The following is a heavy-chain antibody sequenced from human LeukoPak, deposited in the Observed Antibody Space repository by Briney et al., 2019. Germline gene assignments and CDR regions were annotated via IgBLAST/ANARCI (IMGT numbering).Heavy chain of an antibody. Sequence: GGSLRLSCAASGFTFSSYAMSWVHQAPGKGLEWVSAISGSGGSTYYADSVKGRFTISRDNSKNTLYLQMNSLRAEDTAVYYCAKGGEGLYYYYMDVWGKGTTVTVSS. D-gene: IGHD3-10*01. J-gene: IGHJ6*03. CDR2: ISGSGGST. CDR3: AKGGEGLYYYYMDV. CDR1: GFTFSSYA. V-gene: IGHV3-23*01.